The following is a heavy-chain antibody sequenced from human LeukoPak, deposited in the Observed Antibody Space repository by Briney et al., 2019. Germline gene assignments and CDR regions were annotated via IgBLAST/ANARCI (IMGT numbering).Heavy chain of an antibody. D-gene: IGHD6-13*01. V-gene: IGHV4-4*07. J-gene: IGHJ5*02. CDR2: IYTSGST. Sequence: SETLSLTCTVSGGSISSYYWSWIRQPAGKGLEWIGRIYTSGSTNYNPSLKSRVTMSVDTSKNQFSLKLSSVTAADTAVYYCARDSSSWYPGASWFDPWGQGTLVTVSS. CDR3: ARDSSSWYPGASWFDP. CDR1: GGSISSYY.